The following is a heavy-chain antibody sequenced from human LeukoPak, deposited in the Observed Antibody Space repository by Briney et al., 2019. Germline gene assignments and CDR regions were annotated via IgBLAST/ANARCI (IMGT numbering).Heavy chain of an antibody. CDR3: AKARYYYDSSGYYFDY. Sequence: GGSLRLSCAASGFTFSSYSMNWVRQAPGKGLEWVSSISSSSSYIYYADSVKGRFTISRDNAKNSLYLQMNSLRAEDTAVYYCAKARYYYDSSGYYFDYWGQGTLVTVSS. CDR1: GFTFSSYS. J-gene: IGHJ4*02. D-gene: IGHD3-22*01. CDR2: ISSSSSYI. V-gene: IGHV3-21*04.